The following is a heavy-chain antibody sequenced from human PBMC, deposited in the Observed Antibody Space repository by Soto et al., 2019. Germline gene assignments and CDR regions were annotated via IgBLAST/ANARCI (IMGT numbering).Heavy chain of an antibody. V-gene: IGHV1-69*01. J-gene: IGHJ6*02. CDR1: GGTFSSYA. Sequence: QVQLVQSGAEVKKPGSSVKVSCKASGGTFSSYAISWVRQAPGQGLEWMGGLIPIFGTANYAQKFQGRVTITADESTSTAYMELSSLRSEDTAVYYCASRYCSSTSCYVVYYYYGMDVWGQGTTVTVSS. CDR3: ASRYCSSTSCYVVYYYYGMDV. D-gene: IGHD2-2*01. CDR2: LIPIFGTA.